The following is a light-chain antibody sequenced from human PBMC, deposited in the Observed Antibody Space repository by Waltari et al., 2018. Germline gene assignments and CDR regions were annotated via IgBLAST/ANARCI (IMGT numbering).Light chain of an antibody. CDR1: SSNIGSNY. CDR3: SAWDSSLSDVL. Sequence: QSVLTQPPSASGAPGQSVPISCSGSSSNIGSNYVYWYQQLSGKAPKLLIYNNNQRPSGVPDRFSGSKSGTSASLAISGLQSKDEADYYCSAWDSSLSDVLFGGGTRLTVL. V-gene: IGLV1-47*02. CDR2: NNN. J-gene: IGLJ2*01.